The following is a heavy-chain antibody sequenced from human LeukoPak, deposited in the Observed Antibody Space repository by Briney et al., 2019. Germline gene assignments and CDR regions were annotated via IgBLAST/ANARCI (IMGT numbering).Heavy chain of an antibody. CDR3: ARDGHYDILTGYFQD. CDR1: GFTFTDYY. CDR2: ITNSGTTI. D-gene: IGHD3-9*01. Sequence: GGSLRLSCAASGFTFTDYYMSWIRQAPGKGLEWVSYITNSGTTIYYADSVKGRFTISRDNAKNSLYLQMNSLRAEDTAVYYCARDGHYDILTGYFQDWGQGTLLTVSS. V-gene: IGHV3-11*01. J-gene: IGHJ1*01.